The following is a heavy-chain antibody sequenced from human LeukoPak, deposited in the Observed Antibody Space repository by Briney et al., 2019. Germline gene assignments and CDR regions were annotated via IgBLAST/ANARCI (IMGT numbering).Heavy chain of an antibody. J-gene: IGHJ4*02. Sequence: GGSLRLSCAASGFTFSSYWMHWVRQAPGKGLVWVSRINSDGSTTSYADSVEGRFTISRDNAKSTLYLQMNSLRAEDTAVYYCARDDCSNGVCYLDYWGQGTLVTVSS. V-gene: IGHV3-74*01. CDR1: GFTFSSYW. D-gene: IGHD2-8*01. CDR2: INSDGSTT. CDR3: ARDDCSNGVCYLDY.